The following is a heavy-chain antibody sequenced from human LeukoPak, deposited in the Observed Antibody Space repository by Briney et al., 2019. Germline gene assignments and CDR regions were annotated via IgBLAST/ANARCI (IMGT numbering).Heavy chain of an antibody. J-gene: IGHJ4*02. CDR1: GFTFSSYV. Sequence: GGSLRLSCAASGFTFSSYVMSWVRQTPGKGLEWVSHISGSGGNTYYADSVKGRFTISRDKYKNTLFLQMNSLRAEDTAVYYCAKLRGSSVIRTAFDYWGQGTLVTVSS. CDR2: ISGSGGNT. V-gene: IGHV3-23*01. CDR3: AKLRGSSVIRTAFDY. D-gene: IGHD3-22*01.